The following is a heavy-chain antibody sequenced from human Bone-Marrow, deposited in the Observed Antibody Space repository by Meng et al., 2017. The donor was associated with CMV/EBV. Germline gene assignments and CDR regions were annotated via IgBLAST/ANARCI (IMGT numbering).Heavy chain of an antibody. Sequence: AAGYTLTRHDITWVRQATGQGLEWIGWMNTYSGKTGYAEKFQGRVAITRNTSIRTAYLELSSLRSEDTAFYYCARRGYSNDWYPFDYWGQGTLVTVSS. CDR3: ARRGYSNDWYPFDY. CDR2: MNTYSGKT. J-gene: IGHJ4*02. V-gene: IGHV1-8*03. CDR1: GYTLTRHD. D-gene: IGHD6-19*01.